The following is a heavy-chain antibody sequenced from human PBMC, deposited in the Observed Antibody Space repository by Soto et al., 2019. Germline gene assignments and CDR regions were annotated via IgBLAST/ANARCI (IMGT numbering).Heavy chain of an antibody. CDR3: ASGLIADSSSPCAFDR. D-gene: IGHD6-6*01. CDR2: IYSGGST. Sequence: PGCYLILSCATSEFTVSSNYMSWVRQAPGKGLEWVSVIYSGGSTYYADSVKGRFTISRDNSKNTLYLQMNSLRAEDTAVYYCASGLIADSSSPCAFDRCGQGTMVTASS. J-gene: IGHJ3*02. V-gene: IGHV3-53*01. CDR1: EFTVSSNY.